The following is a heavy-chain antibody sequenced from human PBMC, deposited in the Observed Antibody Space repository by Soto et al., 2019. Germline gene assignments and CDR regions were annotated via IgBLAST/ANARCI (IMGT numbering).Heavy chain of an antibody. Sequence: PSETLSLTCTVSGGSISSGGYYWSWIRQHPGKGLEWIGYIYYSGSTYYNPSLKSRVTISVDTSKNQFSLKLSSVTAADTAVYYCAREEGITIFGVVTNYYYYYGMDVWGQGTTVTVSS. CDR1: GGSISSGGYY. CDR3: AREEGITIFGVVTNYYYYYGMDV. CDR2: IYYSGST. J-gene: IGHJ6*02. D-gene: IGHD3-3*01. V-gene: IGHV4-31*03.